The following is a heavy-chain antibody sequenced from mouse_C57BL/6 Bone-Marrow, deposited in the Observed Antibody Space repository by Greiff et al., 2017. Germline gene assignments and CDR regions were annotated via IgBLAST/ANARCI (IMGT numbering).Heavy chain of an antibody. J-gene: IGHJ3*01. V-gene: IGHV2-2*01. Sequence: VKLMESGPGLVQPSQSLSITCTVSGFSLTSYGVHWVRQSPGKGLEWLGVIWSGGSTDYNAAFISRLSISKDNSKSQVFFKMNSLQADDTAIYYWARKRGYYGYGWFAYWGQGTLVTVSA. CDR3: ARKRGYYGYGWFAY. CDR1: GFSLTSYG. CDR2: IWSGGST. D-gene: IGHD2-2*01.